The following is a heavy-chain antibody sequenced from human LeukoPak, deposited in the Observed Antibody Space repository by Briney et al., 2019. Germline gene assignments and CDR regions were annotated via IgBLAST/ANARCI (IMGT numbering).Heavy chain of an antibody. J-gene: IGHJ4*02. CDR1: GFTFSSYW. D-gene: IGHD3-10*01. Sequence: QPGGSLRLSCAASGFTFSSYWMTWVRQTPGKGPEWVTNIEQNGNEKYHVVSVKGRFTISRDNAKNSLYLQMNSLRVEDTAVYYCARYYGSGSPYREYYFDYWGQGTLVTVSS. V-gene: IGHV3-7*01. CDR2: IEQNGNEK. CDR3: ARYYGSGSPYREYYFDY.